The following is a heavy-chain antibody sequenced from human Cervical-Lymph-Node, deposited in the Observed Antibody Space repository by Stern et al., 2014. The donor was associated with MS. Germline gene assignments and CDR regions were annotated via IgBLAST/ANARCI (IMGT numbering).Heavy chain of an antibody. Sequence: VQSGAEVKKPGASVKVSCKVSGDTLSEISMHWVRQAPGKGLEWMGGFDPQHGETLYAQKFQGRVTMAEDRSTDTAYMELSSLRSEDTAMYYCATHRGRVTYYYGMDVWGQGTTVTVSS. CDR1: GDTLSEIS. D-gene: IGHD2-21*02. CDR2: FDPQHGET. CDR3: ATHRGRVTYYYGMDV. J-gene: IGHJ6*02. V-gene: IGHV1-24*01.